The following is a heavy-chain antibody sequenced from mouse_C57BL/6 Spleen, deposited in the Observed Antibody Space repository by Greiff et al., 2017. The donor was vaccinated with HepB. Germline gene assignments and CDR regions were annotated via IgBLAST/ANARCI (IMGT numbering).Heavy chain of an antibody. CDR2: FHPYNDDT. CDR1: GYTFTTYP. Sequence: VKLQESGAELVKPGASVKMSCKASGYTFTTYPIEWMKQNHGKSLEWIGNFHPYNDDTKYNEKFKGKATLTVEKSSSTVYLELSRLTSDDSAVYYCARGGLRRTDYYAMDYWGQGTSVTVSS. J-gene: IGHJ4*01. D-gene: IGHD2-4*01. CDR3: ARGGLRRTDYYAMDY. V-gene: IGHV1-47*01.